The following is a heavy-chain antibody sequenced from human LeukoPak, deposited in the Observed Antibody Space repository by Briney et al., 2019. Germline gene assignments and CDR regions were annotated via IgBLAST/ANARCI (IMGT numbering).Heavy chain of an antibody. V-gene: IGHV5-51*01. CDR2: YYSGDSDT. CDR1: GYSFTSYW. J-gene: IGHJ3*02. D-gene: IGHD2-2*01. CDR3: ARAPDLDIVVVYDAFDI. Sequence: GESLKISCKGSGYSFTSYWIGWVRQMPGKGLECMGIYYSGDSDTRYSPSFKGQVTISADKSISTAYLQWSSLNASDTAMYYCARAPDLDIVVVYDAFDIWGQGTMVTVSS.